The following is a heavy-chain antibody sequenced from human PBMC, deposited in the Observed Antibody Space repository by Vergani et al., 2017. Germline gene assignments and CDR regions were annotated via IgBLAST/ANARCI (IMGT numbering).Heavy chain of an antibody. D-gene: IGHD2-15*01. Sequence: QVQLVQSGAEVKKPGASVKVSCKASGYTFTSYGISWVRQAPGQGLEWMGWISAYNGNTNYAQKLQGRVTMTTDTSTSTAYMELRSLRSDDTAVYYCARGYCSGGSCYIRDPYYYYYGMDVWGQGTTVTVSS. J-gene: IGHJ6*02. CDR1: GYTFTSYG. CDR2: ISAYNGNT. V-gene: IGHV1-18*01. CDR3: ARGYCSGGSCYIRDPYYYYYGMDV.